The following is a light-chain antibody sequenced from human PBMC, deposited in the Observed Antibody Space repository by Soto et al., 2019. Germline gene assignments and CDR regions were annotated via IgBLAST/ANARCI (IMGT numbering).Light chain of an antibody. V-gene: IGKV3-20*01. CDR2: GAS. CDR1: QSVSNNW. J-gene: IGKJ2*01. CDR3: QQYVRSPYT. Sequence: EGGLTQSPDTLSLSPGERATLSCRASQSVSNNWLAWYQQKPGQAPRLLIYGASRRPGGIPDKFSGSGSGTDFTLTINRLEPEDFAVYYCQQYVRSPYTFAQGTKLEI.